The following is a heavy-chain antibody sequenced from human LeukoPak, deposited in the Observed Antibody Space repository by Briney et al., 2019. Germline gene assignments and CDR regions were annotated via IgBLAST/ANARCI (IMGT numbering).Heavy chain of an antibody. CDR3: AKGKTTLYYYGMDV. D-gene: IGHD1-7*01. J-gene: IGHJ6*02. V-gene: IGHV3-30*18. CDR2: ISYDGSNK. CDR1: GFTFGSYG. Sequence: GRSLRLSCAASGFTFGSYGMPWVRQAPGKGLEWVAVISYDGSNKYYADSVKGRFTISRDNSKNTLYLQMNSLRAEDTAVYYCAKGKTTLYYYGMDVWGQGTTVTVSS.